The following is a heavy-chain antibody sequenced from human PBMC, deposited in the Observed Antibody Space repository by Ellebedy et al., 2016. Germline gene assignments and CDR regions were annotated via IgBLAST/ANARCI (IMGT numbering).Heavy chain of an antibody. Sequence: GESLKISXAASGFTFSSYAMSWVRQAPGKGLEWVSAISGSGGSTYYADSVKGRFTISRDNSKNTLYLQMNSLRAEDTAVYYCARDDRGYCSSTSCYMSDYWGQGTLVTVSS. D-gene: IGHD2-2*02. CDR2: ISGSGGST. CDR1: GFTFSSYA. J-gene: IGHJ4*02. V-gene: IGHV3-23*01. CDR3: ARDDRGYCSSTSCYMSDY.